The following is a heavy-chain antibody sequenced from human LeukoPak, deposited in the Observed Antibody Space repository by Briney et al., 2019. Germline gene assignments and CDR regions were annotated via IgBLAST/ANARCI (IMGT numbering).Heavy chain of an antibody. CDR3: AKAPYMGSAFDI. J-gene: IGHJ3*02. Sequence: PGRSLRLSCAASGFTFDDYAMHWVRQAPGKGLEWVSGISWSSGSIGYADSVKGRFTISRDNAKNSLYLQMNSLRAEDMALYYCAKAPYMGSAFDIWGQGTMVTVSS. D-gene: IGHD1-26*01. V-gene: IGHV3-9*03. CDR1: GFTFDDYA. CDR2: ISWSSGSI.